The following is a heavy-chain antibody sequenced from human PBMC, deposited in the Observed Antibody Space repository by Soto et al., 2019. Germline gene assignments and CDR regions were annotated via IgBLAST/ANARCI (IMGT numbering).Heavy chain of an antibody. D-gene: IGHD3-9*01. CDR1: GDSISSGGYY. CDR2: NDYSGTT. Sequence: QVQLQESGPGLVKPSQTLSLTCTVSGDSISSGGYYWSWIRQHPGKGLEWSGYNDYSGTTYYNPCLNTEVTISIDTSKHPYSLQLSAVTAAVSAVYYRASNYYDSLTAYYSDVCDIWRQGTMVTVSS. V-gene: IGHV4-31*01. CDR3: ASNYYDSLTAYYSDVCDI. J-gene: IGHJ3*02.